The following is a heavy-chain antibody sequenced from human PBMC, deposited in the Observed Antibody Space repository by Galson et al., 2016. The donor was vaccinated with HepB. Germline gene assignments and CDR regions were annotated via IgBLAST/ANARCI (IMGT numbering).Heavy chain of an antibody. D-gene: IGHD2-15*01. CDR1: RSIFSDHW. CDR2: MFPGDSDT. CDR3: ARVLVGVTGGPYYM. Sequence: QSGAEVKKPGESLKISCKGSRSIFSDHWIGWVRQMPGKSLEWMGIMFPGDSDTRASPSFQGRVTMSVDKSINTAYLQWRSLKGSDPAMYSGARVLVGVTGGPYYMWGQGPLVTVSS. V-gene: IGHV5-51*01. J-gene: IGHJ3*02.